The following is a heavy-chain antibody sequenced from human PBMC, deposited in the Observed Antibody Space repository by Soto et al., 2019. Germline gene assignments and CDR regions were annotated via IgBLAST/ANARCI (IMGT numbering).Heavy chain of an antibody. CDR3: ARIQAYDFWSGAGHYYYGMDV. Sequence: SCPTLVNPTQTLTLTCTFSGFSLSTSGMCVSWIRQPPGKALEWLALIDWDNDKYYSTSLKTRLTISKDTSKNQVVLTMTNMDPVDTATYYCARIQAYDFWSGAGHYYYGMDVWGQGTTVTVSS. CDR1: GFSLSTSGMC. CDR2: IDWDNDK. J-gene: IGHJ6*02. V-gene: IGHV2-70*01. D-gene: IGHD3-3*01.